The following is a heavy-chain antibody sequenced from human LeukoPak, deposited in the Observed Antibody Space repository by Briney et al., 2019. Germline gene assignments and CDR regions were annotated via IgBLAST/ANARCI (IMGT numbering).Heavy chain of an antibody. D-gene: IGHD5-18*01. Sequence: PSETLSLTCTVSGGSISSSSYYWGWIRQPPGKGLEWIGSIYYSGSTYYNPSLKSRVTISVDTSKNQFSLKLSSVTAADTAVYYCARSQGSYGIDWGQGTLVTVSS. CDR1: GGSISSSSYY. V-gene: IGHV4-39*01. CDR3: ARSQGSYGID. CDR2: IYYSGST. J-gene: IGHJ4*02.